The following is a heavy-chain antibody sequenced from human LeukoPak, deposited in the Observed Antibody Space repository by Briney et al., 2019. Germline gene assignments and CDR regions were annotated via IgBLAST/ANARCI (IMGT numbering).Heavy chain of an antibody. CDR3: ARDLGYCTNGVCYPYRWFDP. J-gene: IGHJ5*02. D-gene: IGHD2-8*01. CDR2: IYYSGST. V-gene: IGHV4-39*07. CDR1: GGSISSSSYY. Sequence: PSETLSLTCTVSGGSISSSSYYWGWIRQPPGKGLEWIGSIYYSGSTYYNPSLKSRVTISVDTSKNQFSLKLSSVTAADTAVYYCARDLGYCTNGVCYPYRWFDPWGQGTLVTVSS.